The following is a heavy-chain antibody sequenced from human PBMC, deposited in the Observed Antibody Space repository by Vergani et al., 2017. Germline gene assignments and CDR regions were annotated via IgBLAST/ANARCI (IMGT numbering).Heavy chain of an antibody. CDR3: ARERNAYYDFWSGYYTQYYFDY. CDR2: FNWNCGST. Sequence: EVQLVESGGGVVRPGGSLRLSCAASVFTFDDYGMSWVRQAPGKGMEWVSGFNWNCGSTGYADSVKGRFTISRDNAKNSLYLQMNSLRPEDTAWYYCARERNAYYDFWSGYYTQYYFDYWGQGTLVTVSS. V-gene: IGHV3-20*04. D-gene: IGHD3-3*01. CDR1: VFTFDDYG. J-gene: IGHJ4*02.